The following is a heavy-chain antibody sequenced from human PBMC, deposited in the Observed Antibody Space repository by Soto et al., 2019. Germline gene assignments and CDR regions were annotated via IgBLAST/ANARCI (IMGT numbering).Heavy chain of an antibody. Sequence: GGSLRLSCAASGFTVSSNYMSWVRQAPGKGLEWVSVIYSGGSTYYADSVKGRFTTSRDNSKNTLYLQMNSLRAEDTAVYYCASAPDGYFDWLPPYFDYWGQGTLVTVSS. D-gene: IGHD3-9*01. CDR2: IYSGGST. CDR1: GFTVSSNY. V-gene: IGHV3-66*01. CDR3: ASAPDGYFDWLPPYFDY. J-gene: IGHJ4*02.